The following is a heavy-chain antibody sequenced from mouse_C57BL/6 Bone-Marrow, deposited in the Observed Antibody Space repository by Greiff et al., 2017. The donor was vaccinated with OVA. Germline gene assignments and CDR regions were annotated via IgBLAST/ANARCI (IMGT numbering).Heavy chain of an antibody. D-gene: IGHD1-2*01. J-gene: IGHJ4*01. CDR2: IYPRSGNT. V-gene: IGHV1-81*01. CDR3: ARSLRRKDYYAMDY. Sequence: VHLVESGAELSRPGASVKLSCKASGYTFTSYGISWVKQRTGQGLEWIGEIYPRSGNTYYNEKFKGKATLTADKSSSTAYMELRSLTSEDSAVYFCARSLRRKDYYAMDYWGQGTSVTVSS. CDR1: GYTFTSYG.